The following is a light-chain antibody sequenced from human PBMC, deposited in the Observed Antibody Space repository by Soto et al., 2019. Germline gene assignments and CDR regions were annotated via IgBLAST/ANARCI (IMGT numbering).Light chain of an antibody. V-gene: IGKV3-20*01. CDR3: QQYGSSRT. Sequence: EIVMTQSPATLSVSPGERATLSCRASQGIGSTLAWYQQKPGQTPRLLIYGASSRATGIPDRFSGSGSGTDFTLTISRLEPEDFAVYYCQQYGSSRTFGPGTKVDIK. CDR1: QGIGST. J-gene: IGKJ3*01. CDR2: GAS.